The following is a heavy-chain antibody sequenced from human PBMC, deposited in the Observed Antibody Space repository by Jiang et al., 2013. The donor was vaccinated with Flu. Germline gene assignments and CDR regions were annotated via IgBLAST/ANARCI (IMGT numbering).Heavy chain of an antibody. V-gene: IGHV1-8*01. Sequence: SGAEVKKPGASVKVSCKASGYTFTSYDINWVRQATGQGLEWMGWMNPNSGNTGYAQKFQGRVTMTRNTSISTAYMELSSLRSEDTAVYYCARGGHVHSGYDPHYYYYYGMDVWGQGTTVTVSS. CDR2: MNPNSGNT. D-gene: IGHD5-12*01. CDR3: ARGGHVHSGYDPHYYYYYGMDV. CDR1: GYTFTSYD. J-gene: IGHJ6*02.